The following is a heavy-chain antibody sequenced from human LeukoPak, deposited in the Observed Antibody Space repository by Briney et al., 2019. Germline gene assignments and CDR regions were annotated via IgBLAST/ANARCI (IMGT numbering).Heavy chain of an antibody. V-gene: IGHV1-69*06. CDR2: IIPIFGTA. CDR1: GGTFSSYA. J-gene: IGHJ4*02. D-gene: IGHD1-14*01. CDR3: AIRTRTNHGGFDY. Sequence: ASVKVSCKASGGTFSSYAISWVRQAPGQGLEWMGRIIPIFGTANYAQKFQGRVTMTEDTSTDTAYMELSSLRSEDTAVYYCAIRTRTNHGGFDYWGQGTLVTVSS.